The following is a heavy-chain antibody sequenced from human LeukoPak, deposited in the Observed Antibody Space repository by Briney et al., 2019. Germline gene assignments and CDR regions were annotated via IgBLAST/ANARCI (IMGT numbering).Heavy chain of an antibody. Sequence: PGGSLRLSCAASGFTFSSYAMSWVRQAPGKGLEWVSSISGSGGSIYYADSVKGRFTISRDNSKSTLYLQMNSLRAEDTAIYYCAKGAVAAAGPFDYWGQGTLVTVSS. CDR2: ISGSGGSI. CDR3: AKGAVAAAGPFDY. V-gene: IGHV3-23*01. CDR1: GFTFSSYA. J-gene: IGHJ4*02. D-gene: IGHD6-13*01.